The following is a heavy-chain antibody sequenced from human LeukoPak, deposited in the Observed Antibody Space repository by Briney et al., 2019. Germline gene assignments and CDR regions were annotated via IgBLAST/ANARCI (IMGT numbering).Heavy chain of an antibody. D-gene: IGHD5-18*01. CDR2: IDDSGNT. CDR3: ARGRAGRGYSYVIYYYYYMDV. V-gene: IGHV4-59*01. J-gene: IGHJ6*03. Sequence: SETLSLTCSVSGGSIRNYFWSWIRQPAGKGLEWIGYIDDSGNTNYNPSLKNRVTISVDTSKNQFSLKLRSVTAADTAVYYCARGRAGRGYSYVIYYYYYMDVWDKGTTVTVSS. CDR1: GGSIRNYF.